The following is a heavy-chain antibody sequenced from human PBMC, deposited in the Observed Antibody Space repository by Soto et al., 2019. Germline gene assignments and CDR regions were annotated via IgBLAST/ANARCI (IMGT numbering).Heavy chain of an antibody. V-gene: IGHV4-34*01. CDR2: VNHSGST. J-gene: IGHJ5*02. D-gene: IGHD3-10*01. CDR1: GGSFSGYY. Sequence: QVQLQQWGAGLLKPSETLSLTCAVYGGSFSGYYWSWIRQPPGKGLEWIGEVNHSGSTNYNPSLKSRFTISVDTSKNQFSLKLSSVTAADTAVYYCARGLRMTMVRGVKGWFDPWGQGTLVTVSS. CDR3: ARGLRMTMVRGVKGWFDP.